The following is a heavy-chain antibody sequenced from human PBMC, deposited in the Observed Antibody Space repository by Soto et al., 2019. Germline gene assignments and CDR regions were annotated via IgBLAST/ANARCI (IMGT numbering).Heavy chain of an antibody. Sequence: GESLKISCKGSGYNFAGYWIAWVRQMPGKGLELMGIIYPSDSDTRYRPSFQGQVTISADKSVSSAYLQWSSLRASDTAMYYCARGGVSTRTFDYWRQGTPVTVSS. J-gene: IGHJ4*02. D-gene: IGHD3-3*01. V-gene: IGHV5-51*01. CDR1: GYNFAGYW. CDR3: ARGGVSTRTFDY. CDR2: IYPSDSDT.